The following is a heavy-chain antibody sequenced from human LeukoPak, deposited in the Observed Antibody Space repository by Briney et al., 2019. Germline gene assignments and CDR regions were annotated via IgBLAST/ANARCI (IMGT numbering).Heavy chain of an antibody. J-gene: IGHJ4*02. CDR2: ISSSGAST. CDR3: AKRLPSYYFDY. V-gene: IGHV3-23*01. CDR1: GFTFSNYA. D-gene: IGHD4-11*01. Sequence: GGSLRLSCAASGFTFSNYAMSWVRQAPGKELEWVSAISSSGASTSYADSVKGRFTISRDNSKNTLYLQMNSLRAEDTAVYYCAKRLPSYYFDYWGQGTLVTVSS.